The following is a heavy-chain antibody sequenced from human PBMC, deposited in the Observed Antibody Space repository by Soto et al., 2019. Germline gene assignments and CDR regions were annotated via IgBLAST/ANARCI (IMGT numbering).Heavy chain of an antibody. V-gene: IGHV3-23*01. CDR2: ISSGSNT. J-gene: IGHJ6*02. Sequence: EVQLLESGGGLVQPGGSLRLSCVASGFPFSSYAMSWVRQTPGRGLECVSSISSGSNTYYTDSVRGRFTICRDNSKNSLYLQMSSLRADDTALYYCAKASATGKSDGMDVWGQGTTVSVSS. CDR3: AKASATGKSDGMDV. CDR1: GFPFSSYA. D-gene: IGHD7-27*01.